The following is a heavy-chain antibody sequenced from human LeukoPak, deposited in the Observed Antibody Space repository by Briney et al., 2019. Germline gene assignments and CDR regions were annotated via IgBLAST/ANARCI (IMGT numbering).Heavy chain of an antibody. Sequence: SETLSLTCAVYGGSFSGYYWSWIRQPPGKGLEWIGEINHSGSTNYNPSLKSRVTISVDTSKNQFSLKLSSVTAADTAVFYCARSGGYNYGYGVFDYWGQGTLVTVSS. CDR3: ARSGGYNYGYGVFDY. V-gene: IGHV4-34*01. CDR1: GGSFSGYY. CDR2: INHSGST. D-gene: IGHD5-18*01. J-gene: IGHJ4*02.